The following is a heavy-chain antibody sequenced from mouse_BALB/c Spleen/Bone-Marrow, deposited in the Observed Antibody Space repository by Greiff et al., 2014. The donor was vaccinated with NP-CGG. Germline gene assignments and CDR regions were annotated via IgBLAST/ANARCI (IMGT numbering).Heavy chain of an antibody. V-gene: IGHV1-55*01. CDR2: IYPDSDST. D-gene: IGHD4-1*01. CDR1: GYTFTSYW. J-gene: IGHJ2*01. CDR3: AREKDWVFDY. Sequence: SGAELVKPGTSVKMSCKASGYTFTSYWMHWVKQRPGQGLEWIGDIYPDSDSTNYNEKFKSKATLTVDTSSSTAYMQLSSLTSEDSAVYYCAREKDWVFDYWGQGTTLTVSS.